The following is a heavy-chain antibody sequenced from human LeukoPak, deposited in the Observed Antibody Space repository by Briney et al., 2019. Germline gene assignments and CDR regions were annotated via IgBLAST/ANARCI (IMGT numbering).Heavy chain of an antibody. J-gene: IGHJ3*02. CDR3: AKGNAAFDI. CDR1: EXTLTNYA. CDR2: ISDNVCNT. D-gene: IGHD1-1*01. V-gene: IGHV3-23*01. Sequence: GGSLRLSCAASEXTLTNYAMRWVRQARGKGVYSVSSISDNVCNTYSADSGKARFTISRDHSKNTLYLQMNSLRVEDTAVYYCAKGNAAFDIWGQGTMVIVSS.